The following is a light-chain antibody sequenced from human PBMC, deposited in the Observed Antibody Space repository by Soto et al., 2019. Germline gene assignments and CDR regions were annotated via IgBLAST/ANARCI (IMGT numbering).Light chain of an antibody. V-gene: IGKV2-24*01. CDR1: QSLVHIDGNTY. Sequence: DIVLTQTRLSSPVTLGQPASISCRSSQSLVHIDGNTYFNWLQQRPGQPPRLLIYKISNRFPGVPDRFSGSWAGTDFTLKISRVEAEDVGVYYCMQATQSYTFGRGTRLEIK. CDR3: MQATQSYT. J-gene: IGKJ2*01. CDR2: KIS.